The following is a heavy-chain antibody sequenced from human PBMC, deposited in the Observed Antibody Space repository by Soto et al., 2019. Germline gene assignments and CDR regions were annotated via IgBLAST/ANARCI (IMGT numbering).Heavy chain of an antibody. J-gene: IGHJ5*02. CDR1: GGSINTGGYY. V-gene: IGHV4-31*03. CDR3: ARRLDDTPETFFNWFDP. D-gene: IGHD2-15*01. Sequence: QVQLQESGPGLVKPSQTLSLPCTVSGGSINTGGYYWGWIRHLPGEGLEWIGHIFYTGTAYYNPSLRRRVPVSIDTSANQFSLHMYSVTDADTAMYYCARRLDDTPETFFNWFDPWGQGILVTVSS. CDR2: IFYTGTA.